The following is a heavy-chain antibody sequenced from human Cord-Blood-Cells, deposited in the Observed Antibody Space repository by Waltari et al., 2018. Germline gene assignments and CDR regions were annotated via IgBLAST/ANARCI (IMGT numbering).Heavy chain of an antibody. J-gene: IGHJ3*02. CDR2: IKSQTDGGTT. V-gene: IGHV3-15*01. CDR1: GFTFSNAG. CDR3: TTELTGTGAVDI. Sequence: EVQLVESGGGLVKLGGSLRLSCAASGFTFSNAGISWVRPAPGKGREWVGRIKSQTDGGTTDYAAPVKGRFTISRDDSKNTLYLQMNSLKTEDTAVYYCTTELTGTGAVDIWGQGTMVTVSS. D-gene: IGHD1-7*01.